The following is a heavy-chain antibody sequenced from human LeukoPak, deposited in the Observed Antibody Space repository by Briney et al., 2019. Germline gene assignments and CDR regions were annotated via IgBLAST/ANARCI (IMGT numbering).Heavy chain of an antibody. CDR1: GFTFSSYA. Sequence: GRSLRLSCAASGFTFSSYAMSWVRQAPGKGLEWVSAISSSGGSPYYADSVKGRFTVSRDNSKNTLYLQMNSLRAEDTAVYYCAKGGLRFLEWLLYFDYWGQGTLVTVSS. CDR2: ISSSGGSP. V-gene: IGHV3-23*01. CDR3: AKGGLRFLEWLLYFDY. J-gene: IGHJ4*02. D-gene: IGHD3-3*01.